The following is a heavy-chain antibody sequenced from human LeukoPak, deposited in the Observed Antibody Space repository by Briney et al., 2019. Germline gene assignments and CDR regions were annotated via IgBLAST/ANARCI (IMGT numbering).Heavy chain of an antibody. D-gene: IGHD4-17*01. Sequence: GGSLRLSCTASGFTFMSYAMSWVRQAPGEGLEWVSDISANEGSIYYADPVKGRFTISRDNSKNTLYLQMNSLRAEDTAVYYCAKTGNGDYGVYYYYYMDVWGKGTTVTVSS. J-gene: IGHJ6*03. CDR3: AKTGNGDYGVYYYYYMDV. V-gene: IGHV3-23*01. CDR2: ISANEGSI. CDR1: GFTFMSYA.